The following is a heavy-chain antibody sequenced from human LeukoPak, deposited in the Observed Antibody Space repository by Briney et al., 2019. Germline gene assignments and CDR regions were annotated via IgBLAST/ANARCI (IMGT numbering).Heavy chain of an antibody. J-gene: IGHJ4*02. CDR2: ISSSGSTI. CDR1: GFTFSSYE. V-gene: IGHV3-48*03. CDR3: AREISDGDVDIVATISHYDYVWGSYRQGGFDY. D-gene: IGHD3-16*02. Sequence: GGSLRLSCAASGFTFSSYEMNWVRQAPGKGLEWVSYISSSGSTIYYADSVKGRFTISRDNAKNSLYLQMNSLRAEDTAVYYCAREISDGDVDIVATISHYDYVWGSYRQGGFDYWGQGTLVTVSS.